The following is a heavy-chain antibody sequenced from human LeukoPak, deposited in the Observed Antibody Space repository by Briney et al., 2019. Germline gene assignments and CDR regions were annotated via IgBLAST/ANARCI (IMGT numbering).Heavy chain of an antibody. CDR2: VTGSGSNA. V-gene: IGHV3-23*01. D-gene: IGHD6-13*01. CDR1: GLTFSSYA. CDR3: AKGLAASAIDD. J-gene: IGHJ4*02. Sequence: GGSLRLSCAASGLTFSSYAMYWVRQAPGKGLEWVSDVTGSGSNARYADSVKGRFTISRDNSKSTLYLLMNSLRVEDTAVYYCAKGLAASAIDDWGQGTLVTVSS.